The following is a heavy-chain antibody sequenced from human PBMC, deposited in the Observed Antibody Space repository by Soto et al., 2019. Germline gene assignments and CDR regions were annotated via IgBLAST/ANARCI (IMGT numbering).Heavy chain of an antibody. CDR1: GFTFSSYA. D-gene: IGHD3-3*01. J-gene: IGHJ6*02. V-gene: IGHV3-30-3*01. Sequence: QVQLVESGGGVVQPGRSLRLSCAASGFTFSSYAMHWVRQAPGKGLEWVAVISYDGSNKYYAYSVKVRFTISRDNSKNTLYLQMNSLRAEDTAVYYCARDEIRFSWAYGMDVWGQGTTVTVSS. CDR3: ARDEIRFSWAYGMDV. CDR2: ISYDGSNK.